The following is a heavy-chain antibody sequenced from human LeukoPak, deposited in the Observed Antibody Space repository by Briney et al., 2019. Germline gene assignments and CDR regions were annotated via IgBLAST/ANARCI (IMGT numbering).Heavy chain of an antibody. Sequence: ASVKVSCKASGYTFTGYNMHWVRQAPGQGLGWVGWINPNSGGTNYAQKFQGRVTMTRDTSISTAYMELSRLRSDDTAVYYCARIETDGIGDYWGQGNLVTVSS. CDR2: INPNSGGT. D-gene: IGHD1-14*01. CDR1: GYTFTGYN. J-gene: IGHJ4*02. CDR3: ARIETDGIGDY. V-gene: IGHV1-2*02.